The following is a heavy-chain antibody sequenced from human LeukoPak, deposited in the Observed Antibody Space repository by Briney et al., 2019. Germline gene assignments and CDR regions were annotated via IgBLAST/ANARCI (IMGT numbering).Heavy chain of an antibody. Sequence: GESQKISCKGSGYSFTSYWISWVRQMPGKGLEWMGTTDPSDSYTNYSPSFQGHVTISADKSISTAYLQWSSLKASDIAMYYCARFSHNSGMDVWGQGTTVTVSS. V-gene: IGHV5-10-1*01. CDR1: GYSFTSYW. J-gene: IGHJ6*02. CDR3: ARFSHNSGMDV. CDR2: TDPSDSYT.